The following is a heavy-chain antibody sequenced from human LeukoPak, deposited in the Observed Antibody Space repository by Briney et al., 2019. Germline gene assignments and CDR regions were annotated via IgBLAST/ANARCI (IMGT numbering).Heavy chain of an antibody. Sequence: SQTLSLTCTVSGGSISSGGYYWSWLRQHPGKGLEWIGYIYYSGSTYYNPSLKSRVTISVDTSKNQFSLKLSSVTAADTAVYYCARVSVVRGFDYWGQGTLVTVSS. V-gene: IGHV4-31*03. CDR2: IYYSGST. D-gene: IGHD3-10*01. J-gene: IGHJ4*02. CDR1: GGSISSGGYY. CDR3: ARVSVVRGFDY.